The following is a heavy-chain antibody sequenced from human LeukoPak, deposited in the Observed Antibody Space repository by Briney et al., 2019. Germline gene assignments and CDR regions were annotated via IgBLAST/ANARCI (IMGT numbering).Heavy chain of an antibody. D-gene: IGHD3-3*01. V-gene: IGHV3-11*01. CDR1: GFTFSDYY. Sequence: GGSLRLSRAASGFTFSDYYMSWIRQAPGKGLEWVSYISSSGSTIYYADSVKGRFTISRDNAKNSLYLQMNSLRAEDTAVYYCARDAYYDFWSGYYESFYYFDYWGQGTLVTVSS. J-gene: IGHJ4*02. CDR3: ARDAYYDFWSGYYESFYYFDY. CDR2: ISSSGSTI.